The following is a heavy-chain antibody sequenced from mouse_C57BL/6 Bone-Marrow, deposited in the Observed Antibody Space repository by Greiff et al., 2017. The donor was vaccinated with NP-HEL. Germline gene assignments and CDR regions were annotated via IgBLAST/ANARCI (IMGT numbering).Heavy chain of an antibody. V-gene: IGHV1-15*01. J-gene: IGHJ4*01. D-gene: IGHD2-3*01. Sequence: QVQLKESGAELVRPGASVTLSCKASGYTFTDYEMHWVKQTPVHGLEWIGAIDPETGGTAYNQKFKGKAILTADKSSSTAYMELRSLTSEDSAVYYCTRGWLPRGDYWGQGTSVTVSS. CDR1: GYTFTDYE. CDR2: IDPETGGT. CDR3: TRGWLPRGDY.